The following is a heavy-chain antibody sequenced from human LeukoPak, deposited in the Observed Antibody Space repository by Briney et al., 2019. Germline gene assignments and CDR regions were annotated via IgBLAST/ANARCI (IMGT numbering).Heavy chain of an antibody. D-gene: IGHD3-22*01. CDR2: IYYSGST. Sequence: SETLSLTCTVSGGSVSSGSYYWSWIRQPPGKGLEWIGYIYYSGSTNYNPSLKSRVTISVDTSKNQFSLKLSSVTAADTAVYYCARGVGYYDSSGYYFLRYFDYWGQGTLVTVSS. CDR3: ARGVGYYDSSGYYFLRYFDY. V-gene: IGHV4-61*01. CDR1: GGSVSSGSYY. J-gene: IGHJ4*02.